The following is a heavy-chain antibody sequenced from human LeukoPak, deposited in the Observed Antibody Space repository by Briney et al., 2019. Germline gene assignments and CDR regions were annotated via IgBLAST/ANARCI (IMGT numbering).Heavy chain of an antibody. Sequence: GGSLRLSCAASGFTFSSYWMSWVRQAPGKGLEWVANIKQDGSEKYYVDSVKGRFTISRDSAKNSLYLQMNSLRAEDTAIYYCARGKILGATNFDYWGQGTLVTVSS. V-gene: IGHV3-7*03. CDR2: IKQDGSEK. D-gene: IGHD1-26*01. CDR3: ARGKILGATNFDY. J-gene: IGHJ4*02. CDR1: GFTFSSYW.